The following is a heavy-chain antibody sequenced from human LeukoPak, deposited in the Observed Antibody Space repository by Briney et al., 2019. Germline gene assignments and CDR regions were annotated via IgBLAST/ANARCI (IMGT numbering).Heavy chain of an antibody. V-gene: IGHV3-23*01. J-gene: IGHJ4*02. Sequence: GASLRLSCAASGFTFSNYAMSWVRQAPGKGLEWVSAITGSGGNTYYADSMKGRFTISRDNSKNTVLLQMNSLRAEDTAVYYCAKWGDYDVLTGYYVSDYWGQGTLVTVSS. CDR2: ITGSGGNT. CDR1: GFTFSNYA. D-gene: IGHD3-9*01. CDR3: AKWGDYDVLTGYYVSDY.